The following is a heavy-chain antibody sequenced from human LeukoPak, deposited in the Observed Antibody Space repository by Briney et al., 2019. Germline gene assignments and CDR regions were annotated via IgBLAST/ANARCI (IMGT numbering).Heavy chain of an antibody. D-gene: IGHD3-16*01. Sequence: PSETLSLTCAVSGGSISSSNWWRWVRQPPGKGLEWIGEIYHSGSTNYNPSLKSRVTISVDKSKNQFSLKLSSVTAADTAVYYCARDRLMITFGGAEDYYFDYWGQGTLVTVSS. CDR2: IYHSGST. J-gene: IGHJ4*02. CDR3: ARDRLMITFGGAEDYYFDY. CDR1: GGSISSSNW. V-gene: IGHV4-4*02.